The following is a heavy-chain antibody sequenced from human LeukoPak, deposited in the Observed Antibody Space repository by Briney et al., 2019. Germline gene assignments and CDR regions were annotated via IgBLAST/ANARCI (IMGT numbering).Heavy chain of an antibody. J-gene: IGHJ6*03. V-gene: IGHV4-34*01. D-gene: IGHD6-6*01. Sequence: PSETLSLTCAVYGGSFSGYYWSWIRQPPGKGLEWIGEINHSGSTNYNPSLKSRVTISVDTSKNQFSLKLSSVTAADTAVYYCARELVRIRYYYYYYMDVWGKGTTVTVSS. CDR1: GGSFSGYY. CDR2: INHSGST. CDR3: ARELVRIRYYYYYYMDV.